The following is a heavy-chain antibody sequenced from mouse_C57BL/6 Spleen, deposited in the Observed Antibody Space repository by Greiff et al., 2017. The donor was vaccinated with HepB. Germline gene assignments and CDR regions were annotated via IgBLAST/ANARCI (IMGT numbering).Heavy chain of an antibody. CDR1: GYTFTSYG. D-gene: IGHD1-1*01. V-gene: IGHV1-81*01. CDR3: ARSGVTTVGATGDY. J-gene: IGHJ2*01. CDR2: IYPRSGNT. Sequence: VQLQQSGAELARPGASVKLSCKASGYTFTSYGISWVKQRTGQGLEWIGEIYPRSGNTYYNEKFKGKATLTADKSSSTAYMELRSLTSEDSAVYFWARSGVTTVGATGDYWGQGTTLTVSS.